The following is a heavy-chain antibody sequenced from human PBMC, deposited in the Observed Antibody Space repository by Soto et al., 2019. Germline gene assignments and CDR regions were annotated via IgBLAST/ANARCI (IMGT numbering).Heavy chain of an antibody. J-gene: IGHJ4*02. Sequence: QVQLVESGGGLVKPGGSLRLSCAASGFTFSDYYMSWIRQAPGKGLEWVSYISNSGRTLYYADSMKGRFTISRDNAKNSLYLQMNSLRSEDTAVYYCARDLVAVSGGVYSSSSGGYFFDFWGQGTLDTVSS. D-gene: IGHD6-6*01. CDR1: GFTFSDYY. CDR2: ISNSGRTL. V-gene: IGHV3-11*01. CDR3: ARDLVAVSGGVYSSSSGGYFFDF.